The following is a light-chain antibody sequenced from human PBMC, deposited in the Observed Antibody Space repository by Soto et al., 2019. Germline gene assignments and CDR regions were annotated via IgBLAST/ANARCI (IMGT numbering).Light chain of an antibody. CDR1: QSFRGL. CDR2: DAY. CDR3: QQRHMWPIT. J-gene: IGKJ5*01. Sequence: EVVLTQSPVTLSLSPGERATLSCRASQSFRGLLAWYQQKPGQAPRLLIYDAYNRATGIPPRLNGSGSGTDFTLTISSLEPEDSAVYYCQQRHMWPITFGQGTRLEIK. V-gene: IGKV3-11*01.